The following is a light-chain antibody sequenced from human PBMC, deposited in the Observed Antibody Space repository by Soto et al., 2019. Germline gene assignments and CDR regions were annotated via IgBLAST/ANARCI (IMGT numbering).Light chain of an antibody. CDR2: GAS. CDR3: QQYASSPLT. J-gene: IGKJ4*01. V-gene: IGKV3-20*01. Sequence: EIVLTQSPGTLSLSPGERATLSCRASQSVGRNYLAWYQQKPGQAPRLLIYGASSRATGIPDRFSGSGSGKDFTLTLSRLEPEDFAVYYCQQYASSPLTFGGGTKVEIK. CDR1: QSVGRNY.